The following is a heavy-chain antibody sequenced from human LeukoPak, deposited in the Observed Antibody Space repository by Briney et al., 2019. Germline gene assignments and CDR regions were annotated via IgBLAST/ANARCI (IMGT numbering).Heavy chain of an antibody. CDR3: TRRPYGGNSSPYWYFDL. D-gene: IGHD4-23*01. CDR2: IRRKADSYAT. Sequence: GGSLRLSCAASGFTFSDSAMHWVRQASGKGLEWVGRIRRKADSYATAYAASVKGRFTISRDDSTNTAYLQMDSLKTEDTAVYYCTRRPYGGNSSPYWYFDLWGRGTLVTVSS. V-gene: IGHV3-73*01. J-gene: IGHJ2*01. CDR1: GFTFSDSA.